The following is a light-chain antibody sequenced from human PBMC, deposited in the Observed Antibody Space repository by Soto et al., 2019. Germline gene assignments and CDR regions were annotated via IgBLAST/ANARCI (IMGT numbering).Light chain of an antibody. J-gene: IGKJ1*01. Sequence: DIPMTQSPSTLSGSVGDRVTITCGASQTISSWLAWYQQKPGKAPKLLIYKASTLNSGVPSRFSGSGSGTEFTLTISSLQPDDFATYYCQHYNSYSEAFGQGTKGELK. CDR2: KAS. CDR1: QTISSW. V-gene: IGKV1-5*03. CDR3: QHYNSYSEA.